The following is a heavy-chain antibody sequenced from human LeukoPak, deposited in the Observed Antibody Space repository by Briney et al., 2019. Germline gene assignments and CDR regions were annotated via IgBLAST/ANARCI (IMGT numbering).Heavy chain of an antibody. CDR3: TTSVHGDYCPSCY. D-gene: IGHD4-17*01. Sequence: GGSLRLSCAASGFTFSSYVMHWVRQAPGKGLEWVGRIKSKTDGGTTDYAAPVRGRFTISRDDSKNTLYLQMNSLKTEDTAVYYCTTSVHGDYCPSCYWGQGTLVTVSS. J-gene: IGHJ4*02. V-gene: IGHV3-15*01. CDR1: GFTFSSYV. CDR2: IKSKTDGGTT.